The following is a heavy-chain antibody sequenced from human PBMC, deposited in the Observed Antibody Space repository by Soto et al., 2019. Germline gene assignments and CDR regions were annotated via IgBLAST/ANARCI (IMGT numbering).Heavy chain of an antibody. Sequence: GGSLRLSCAASGFTFSSYWMHWVRQAPGKGLVWVSRINSDGSSTSYADSVKGRFTISRDTAKNTVYLQMNSLRAEDTAVYYCASPYRYSSGFYFYGMAVWGQGTTVTVSS. CDR2: INSDGSST. J-gene: IGHJ6*02. D-gene: IGHD6-19*01. V-gene: IGHV3-74*01. CDR1: GFTFSSYW. CDR3: ASPYRYSSGFYFYGMAV.